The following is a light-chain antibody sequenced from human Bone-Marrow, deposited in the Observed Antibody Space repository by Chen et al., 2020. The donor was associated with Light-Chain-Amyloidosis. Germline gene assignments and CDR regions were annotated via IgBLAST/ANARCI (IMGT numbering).Light chain of an antibody. V-gene: IGKV1-6*02. CDR2: SAS. Sequence: AIQMTQSPSSLSAFVGDRVTITCRASQAIRSDLGWYQQKPGKAPNLLIFSASTVQTVVPSRLSRSGSGANFTLTISSLQSEEFATYYSLRDYSYPHTFGQGTKLEI. J-gene: IGKJ2*01. CDR3: LRDYSYPHT. CDR1: QAIRSD.